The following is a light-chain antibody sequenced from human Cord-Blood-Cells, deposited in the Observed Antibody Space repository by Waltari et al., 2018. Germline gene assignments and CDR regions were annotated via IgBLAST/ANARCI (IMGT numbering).Light chain of an antibody. V-gene: IGKV2-28*01. Sequence: DIVMTQSPLSLPVTPGEPASISCRSRQSLLHSNVYNYLDWYLQTPVQSPQLLFSLGSNRACGVADRCRGSGSGTDFTLKISRVEAEDVGVYDCMQAVETPPYSFGQGTKLEIE. CDR2: LGS. J-gene: IGKJ2*03. CDR1: QSLLHSNVYNY. CDR3: MQAVETPPYS.